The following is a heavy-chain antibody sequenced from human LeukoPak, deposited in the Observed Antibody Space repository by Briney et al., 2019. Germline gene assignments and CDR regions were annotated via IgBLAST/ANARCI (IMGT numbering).Heavy chain of an antibody. CDR2: VSTSGCST. V-gene: IGHV3-23*01. CDR3: AKQAYDSPRTDFDY. Sequence: PGGSLRLSCAASGLTFSRYAMSWVRQAPGKGLEWGSGVSTSGCSTYYADSVKGRFTISRDNSKNTLHLQMNSLRAEDTAIYYCAKQAYDSPRTDFDYWGQGTLVTVSS. D-gene: IGHD3-22*01. J-gene: IGHJ4*02. CDR1: GLTFSRYA.